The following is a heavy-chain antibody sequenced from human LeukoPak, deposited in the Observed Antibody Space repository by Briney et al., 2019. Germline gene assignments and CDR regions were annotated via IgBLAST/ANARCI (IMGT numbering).Heavy chain of an antibody. D-gene: IGHD2-15*01. V-gene: IGHV4-39*07. Sequence: SETLSLTCTVSGGSIAGSSNYWVWIRQPPGKGLEWIGNIYYSGNTYYNPSLKSRVTISVDTSKNQFSLNLASVTAADTAVYYCARVGVFGYCTRDSCHSPLDYWGQGTLVTVSS. CDR1: GGSIAGSSNY. CDR3: ARVGVFGYCTRDSCHSPLDY. J-gene: IGHJ4*02. CDR2: IYYSGNT.